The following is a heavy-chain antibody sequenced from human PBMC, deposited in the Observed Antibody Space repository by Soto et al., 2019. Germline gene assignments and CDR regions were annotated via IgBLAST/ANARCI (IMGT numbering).Heavy chain of an antibody. CDR3: TTGSLTTYTRAEDH. Sequence: GGSLRLSCAASGFTFNIAWLSWFRQPPGKGLEWVGRIKSKRAGGTTQDAAPVKDRFTISRDXXXXXXXXXXXXXXXXDTAVYYCTTGSLTTYTRAEDHWGQGTLVTVSS. CDR1: GFTFNIAW. J-gene: IGHJ4*02. CDR2: IKSKRAGGTT. V-gene: IGHV3-15*01. D-gene: IGHD3-10*01.